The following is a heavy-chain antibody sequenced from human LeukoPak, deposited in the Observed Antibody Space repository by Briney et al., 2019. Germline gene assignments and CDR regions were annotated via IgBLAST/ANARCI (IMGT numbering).Heavy chain of an antibody. V-gene: IGHV1-69*13. D-gene: IGHD2-2*01. J-gene: IGHJ3*02. CDR2: IIPIFGTA. CDR3: ARADVVVPAAKSSFDI. Sequence: GASVKVSCKASGGTFSSYAISWVRQAPGQGLEWMGGIIPIFGTANYAQKFQGRVTITADESTSTAYMELSSLRSEDTAVYYCARADVVVPAAKSSFDIWGQGTMVTVSS. CDR1: GGTFSSYA.